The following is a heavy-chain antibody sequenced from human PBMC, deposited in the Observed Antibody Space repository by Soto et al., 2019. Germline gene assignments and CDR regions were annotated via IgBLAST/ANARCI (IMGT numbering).Heavy chain of an antibody. CDR3: ATGDGDYGRILDP. CDR2: IYDGGST. D-gene: IGHD4-17*01. Sequence: EVQLVESGGGLVQPGGSLRISCVASGFSVRTNYVSWVRQAPGKGLEWVSIIYDGGSTYYADSVKGRFTISRDNSKNTVYLQINSLRGVDTAVYYCATGDGDYGRILDPWGQGTLVTVSS. J-gene: IGHJ5*02. CDR1: GFSVRTNY. V-gene: IGHV3-66*01.